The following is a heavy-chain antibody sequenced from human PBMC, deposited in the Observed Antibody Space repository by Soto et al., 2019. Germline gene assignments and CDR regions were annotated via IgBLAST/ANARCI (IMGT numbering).Heavy chain of an antibody. CDR3: ARGSVTYVLEI. Sequence: VCSEECGFRVKCYYLHSLCQAPGQGLEWMGWINPSSGGTNYAQKFQGWVTMTGDTSISTAYMELSRLRSDDTAVYYCARGSVTYVLEIWGQGTTVTVSS. J-gene: IGHJ3*02. D-gene: IGHD4-17*01. CDR1: GFRVKCYY. CDR2: INPSSGGT. V-gene: IGHV1-2*04.